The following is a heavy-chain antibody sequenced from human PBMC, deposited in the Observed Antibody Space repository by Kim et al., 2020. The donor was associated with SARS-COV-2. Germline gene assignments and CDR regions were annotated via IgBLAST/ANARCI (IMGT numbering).Heavy chain of an antibody. CDR1: GGSFSGYY. D-gene: IGHD3-10*01. Sequence: SETLSLTCAVYGGSFSGYYWSWIRQPPGKGLEWIGEINHSGSTNYNPSLKSRVTISVDTSKNQFSLKLSSVTAADTAVYYCARGVLWFGEFTLVQGYYYYGMDVWSQGTTVTVSS. V-gene: IGHV4-34*01. CDR3: ARGVLWFGEFTLVQGYYYYGMDV. J-gene: IGHJ6*02. CDR2: INHSGST.